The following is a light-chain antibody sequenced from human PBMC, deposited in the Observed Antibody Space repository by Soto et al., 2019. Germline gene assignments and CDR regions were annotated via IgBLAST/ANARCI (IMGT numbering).Light chain of an antibody. Sequence: DIVMTQSPLSLPVTPGEPASISCRSSQSLLHSNGYNYLDWYLQKPGQSPQLLIYLGSNRASGVPDRFSGSGSGTDFTLKISRVEAEDVGVYYCMQALQTPRTLGQGTTV. CDR1: QSLLHSNGYNY. CDR2: LGS. V-gene: IGKV2-28*01. J-gene: IGKJ1*01. CDR3: MQALQTPRT.